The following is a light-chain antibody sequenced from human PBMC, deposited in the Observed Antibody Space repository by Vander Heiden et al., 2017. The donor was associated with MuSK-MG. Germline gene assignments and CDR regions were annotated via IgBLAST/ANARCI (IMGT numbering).Light chain of an antibody. Sequence: IVLTPSPGTLSLTPGDGATLSCKSSQTVPTKYLAWYQQAPGQAPRLLMDGASSRATGVPDRFSGDGSGTDFTLTINRLQPEDSEVYYWQQYGILPLTFGGGTKVEIK. J-gene: IGKJ4*01. CDR3: QQYGILPLT. V-gene: IGKV3-20*01. CDR2: GAS. CDR1: QTVPTKY.